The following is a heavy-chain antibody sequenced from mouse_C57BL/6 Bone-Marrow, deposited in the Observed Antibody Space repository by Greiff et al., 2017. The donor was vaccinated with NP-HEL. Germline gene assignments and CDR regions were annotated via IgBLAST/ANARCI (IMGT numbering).Heavy chain of an antibody. Sequence: EVQLVESGGGLVKPGGSLKLSCAASGFTFSDYGMHWVRQAPEKGLEWVAYISSGSGTTNYADTVKGRATISRDKAKNTLFLQMTSLRSEDTAMYYCAITTVVGDFDYWGQGTTLTVSS. J-gene: IGHJ2*01. CDR3: AITTVVGDFDY. CDR2: ISSGSGTT. CDR1: GFTFSDYG. V-gene: IGHV5-17*01. D-gene: IGHD1-1*01.